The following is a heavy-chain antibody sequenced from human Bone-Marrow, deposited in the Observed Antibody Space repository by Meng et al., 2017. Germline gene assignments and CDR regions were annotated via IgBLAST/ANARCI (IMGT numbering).Heavy chain of an antibody. V-gene: IGHV3-21*01. CDR1: GFNFSSYS. CDR3: ASAPPPSLWFWFDF. Sequence: GESPKIPFSASGFNFSSYSMNWVRQAPGKGLEWVSSISSSSSYIYYADSVKGRFTISRDNAKNSLYLQMNSLRVEDTALYYCASAPPPSLWFWFDFWGQGSPVTVSS. CDR2: ISSSSSYI. J-gene: IGHJ4*02. D-gene: IGHD3-10*01.